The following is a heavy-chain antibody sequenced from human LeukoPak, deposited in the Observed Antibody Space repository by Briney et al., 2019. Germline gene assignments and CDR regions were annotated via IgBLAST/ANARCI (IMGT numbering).Heavy chain of an antibody. CDR1: GFTFSSFS. Sequence: GESLRLSCAASGFTFSSFSLNWVRQAPGKGLEWVSSISSSTSSIYYADSVKGRFTISRNNAKNSLYLQMNSLRAEDSAVYYCARDAGRGSYHGPHVDYWGQGTLVTVSS. CDR2: ISSSTSSI. V-gene: IGHV3-21*01. D-gene: IGHD3-10*01. J-gene: IGHJ4*02. CDR3: ARDAGRGSYHGPHVDY.